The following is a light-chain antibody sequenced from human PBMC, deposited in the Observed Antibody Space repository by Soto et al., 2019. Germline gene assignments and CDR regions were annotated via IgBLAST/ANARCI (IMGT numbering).Light chain of an antibody. CDR3: SLYTTNSTFV. CDR1: SSDVGRYNR. J-gene: IGLJ1*01. Sequence: QSALTQPPSVSGSPGQSVTISCTGTSSDVGRYNRVSWYQQPPGTAPKLLIYEVRNRPSGVPDRFSGSKSANTASLTISGLQAEDEADYYCSLYTTNSTFVFGAGTK. CDR2: EVR. V-gene: IGLV2-18*01.